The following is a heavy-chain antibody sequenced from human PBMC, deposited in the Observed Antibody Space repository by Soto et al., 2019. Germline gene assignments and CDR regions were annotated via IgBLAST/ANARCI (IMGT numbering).Heavy chain of an antibody. D-gene: IGHD6-13*01. CDR1: GGSISSSNW. CDR2: IYHSGST. Sequence: QVQLQESGPGLVKPSGTLSLTCAVSGGSISSSNWWSWVRQPPGKGLEWIGEIYHSGSTNYNPCLVSRVTISVDKSKNQCSLKLSSVTAADTAVYYCARDGPGIAAAGRFYFDYWGQGTLVTVSS. CDR3: ARDGPGIAAAGRFYFDY. J-gene: IGHJ4*02. V-gene: IGHV4-4*02.